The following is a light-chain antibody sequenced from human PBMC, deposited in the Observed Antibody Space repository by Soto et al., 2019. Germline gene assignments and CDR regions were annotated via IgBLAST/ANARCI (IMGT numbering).Light chain of an antibody. Sequence: AIQLTQSPSSLSASVGDTVTITCRASQGITAALAWYQQKSGKAPKLLISIASSLETGVPSRFSGSGSGTDFTLTITNLQPEDFATYYCQQFNSYPITSGQGTRLEIK. CDR2: IAS. J-gene: IGKJ5*01. CDR1: QGITAA. CDR3: QQFNSYPIT. V-gene: IGKV1-13*02.